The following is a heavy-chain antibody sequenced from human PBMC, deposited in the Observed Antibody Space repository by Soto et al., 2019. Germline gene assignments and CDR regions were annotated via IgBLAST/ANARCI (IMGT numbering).Heavy chain of an antibody. V-gene: IGHV4-34*01. CDR2: INHSGST. D-gene: IGHD4-17*01. CDR3: ASEDYGGNDAFDI. Sequence: SETLSLTCAVYGGSFSGYYWSWIRQPPGKGLEWIGEINHSGSTNYNPSLKSRVTISVDTSKNQFSLKLSSVTAADTAVYYCASEDYGGNDAFDIWGQGTMVTVSS. CDR1: GGSFSGYY. J-gene: IGHJ3*02.